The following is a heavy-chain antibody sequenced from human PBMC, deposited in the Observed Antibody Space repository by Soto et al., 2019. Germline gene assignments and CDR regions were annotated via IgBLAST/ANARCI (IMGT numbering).Heavy chain of an antibody. D-gene: IGHD3-22*01. CDR1: GGSFSGYY. Sequence: PSETLSLTCAVYGGSFSGYYWSWIRQPPGKGLEWIGEINHSGSTNYNPSLKSRVTISVDTSKNQFSLKLSSVTAADTAVYYCAIANYYYDSSGSTHWLAPWGQGTLVTVSS. CDR2: INHSGST. V-gene: IGHV4-34*01. CDR3: AIANYYYDSSGSTHWLAP. J-gene: IGHJ5*02.